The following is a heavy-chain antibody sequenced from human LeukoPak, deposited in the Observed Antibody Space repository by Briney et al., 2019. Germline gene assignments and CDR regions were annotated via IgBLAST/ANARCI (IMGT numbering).Heavy chain of an antibody. CDR3: ARGRKGDTYYYDSSGYYSLDY. CDR1: GGTFSSYA. J-gene: IGHJ4*02. Sequence: SVKVSCKASGGTFSSYAISWVRQAPGQGLEWMGGIIPIFGTANYAQKFQGRVTITADESTSTAYMELSSLRSENTAVYYCARGRKGDTYYYDSSGYYSLDYWGQGTLVTVSS. V-gene: IGHV1-69*13. D-gene: IGHD3-22*01. CDR2: IIPIFGTA.